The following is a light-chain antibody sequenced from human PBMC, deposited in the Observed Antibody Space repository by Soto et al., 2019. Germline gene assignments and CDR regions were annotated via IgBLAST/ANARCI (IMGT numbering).Light chain of an antibody. J-gene: IGKJ1*01. CDR2: GAS. CDR3: QQYGSSSWT. Sequence: EIVLTQSPGTLSLSPGERATLSCRASQSVSSSYLAWYQQKPGQAPRLLIYGASSRATGIPDRFSGSGSETDFPLTIRRLEPEDFAVYYCQQYGSSSWTFGQGTKVEIK. V-gene: IGKV3-20*01. CDR1: QSVSSSY.